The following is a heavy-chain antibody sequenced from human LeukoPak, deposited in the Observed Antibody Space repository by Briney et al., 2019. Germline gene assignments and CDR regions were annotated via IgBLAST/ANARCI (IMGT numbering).Heavy chain of an antibody. CDR2: IIPIFGIA. D-gene: IGHD5-24*01. J-gene: IGHJ4*02. V-gene: IGHV1-69*04. Sequence: GSSVKVSCKASGGTFTSYAISWVRQAPGQGREWMGRIIPIFGIANYAQKFQGRVTITADKSTSTAYMELSSLRSEDTAVYYCAREGEDVEMANWGQGTLVTVSS. CDR1: GGTFTSYA. CDR3: AREGEDVEMAN.